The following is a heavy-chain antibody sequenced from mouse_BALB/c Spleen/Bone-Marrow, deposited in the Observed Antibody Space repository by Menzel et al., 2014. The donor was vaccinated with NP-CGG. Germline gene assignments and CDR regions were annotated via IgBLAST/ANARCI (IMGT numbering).Heavy chain of an antibody. CDR3: ARDLGRVLFDY. Sequence: EVKLMESGAGLVQPGASLRLSCATSGLTFTDYYMSWVRQPPGKALEWLGFIRNNANGYTTEYSASVKGRFTISRDNSQSILYLQMSTLRAEDSAAYYCARDLGRVLFDYWGQGTTLTVSS. D-gene: IGHD2-14*01. V-gene: IGHV7-3*02. CDR2: IRNNANGYTT. CDR1: GLTFTDYY. J-gene: IGHJ2*01.